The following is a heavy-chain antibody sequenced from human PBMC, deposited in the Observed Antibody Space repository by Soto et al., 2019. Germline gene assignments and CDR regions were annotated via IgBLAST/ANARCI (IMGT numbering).Heavy chain of an antibody. CDR3: ARLYYGSGSYYKGDFWFDP. D-gene: IGHD3-10*01. V-gene: IGHV4-30-4*01. J-gene: IGHJ5*02. Sequence: SETLSLTCTVSGGSISSGDYYWSWIRQPPGKGLEWIGYIYYSGSTYYNPSLKSRVTISVDTSKNQFSLKLSSVTAADTAVYYCARLYYGSGSYYKGDFWFDPWGQGTLVTVPS. CDR2: IYYSGST. CDR1: GGSISSGDYY.